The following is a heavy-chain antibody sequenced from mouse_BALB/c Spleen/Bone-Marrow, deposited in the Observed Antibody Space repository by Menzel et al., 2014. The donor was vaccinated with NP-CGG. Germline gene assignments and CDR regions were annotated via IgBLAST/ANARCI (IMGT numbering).Heavy chain of an antibody. Sequence: EVKLVESGGGLVKPGGSLKLSCAASGFTFSSYTMSWVRLTPEKRLEWVATISSGGSYTYYPDSVKGRFTVSRDNAKNTLYLKMSSLKSEDTAMYYCTRDLYDGYYYYAMDYWGQGTSVTVSS. D-gene: IGHD2-3*01. J-gene: IGHJ4*01. CDR1: GFTFSSYT. V-gene: IGHV5-6-4*01. CDR3: TRDLYDGYYYYAMDY. CDR2: ISSGGSYT.